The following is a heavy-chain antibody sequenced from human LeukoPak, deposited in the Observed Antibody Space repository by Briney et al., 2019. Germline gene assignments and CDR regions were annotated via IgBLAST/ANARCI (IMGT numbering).Heavy chain of an antibody. V-gene: IGHV3-23*01. CDR1: GFIFNSSA. D-gene: IGHD3-10*01. CDR3: AKSRGSGTYRFDY. CDR2: IDNSGTT. J-gene: IGHJ4*02. Sequence: GGSLRLSCAASGFIFNSSAMSWVRQAPGKGLEWVSTIDNSGTTYCPDSVKGRFTVSRDNSKNTLYLQMNSLRAEDTATYYCAKSRGSGTYRFDYWGQGTLVTVSS.